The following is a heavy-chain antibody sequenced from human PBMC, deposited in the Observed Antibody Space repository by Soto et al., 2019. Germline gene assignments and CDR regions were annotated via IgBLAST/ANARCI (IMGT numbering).Heavy chain of an antibody. CDR2: IIPILGIA. V-gene: IGHV1-69*02. J-gene: IGHJ4*02. D-gene: IGHD3-3*01. CDR1: GGTFSSYT. CDR3: ASLHYDFWSGSNSDY. Sequence: GASVKVSCKASGGTFSSYTISWVRQAPGQGLEWMGRIIPILGIANYAQKFQGRVTITADKSTSTAYMELSSLRSEDTAVYYCASLHYDFWSGSNSDYWGQGTLVTVSS.